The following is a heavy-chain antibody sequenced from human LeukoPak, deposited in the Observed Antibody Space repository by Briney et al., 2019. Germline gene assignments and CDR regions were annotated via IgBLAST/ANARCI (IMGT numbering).Heavy chain of an antibody. Sequence: PSETLSLTCAVYGGSFSDYYWSWIRQPPGKGLEWIGEINHSGTINYNPSLKSRVTISVDTSKNQFSLKLSSVIAADTAVYYCASDYGDYQNWFDPWGQGTLVTVSS. V-gene: IGHV4-34*01. D-gene: IGHD4-17*01. CDR3: ASDYGDYQNWFDP. J-gene: IGHJ5*02. CDR1: GGSFSDYY. CDR2: INHSGTI.